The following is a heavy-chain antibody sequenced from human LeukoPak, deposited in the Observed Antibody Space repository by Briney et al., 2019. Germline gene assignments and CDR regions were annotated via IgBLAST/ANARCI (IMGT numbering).Heavy chain of an antibody. CDR2: IKQDGSER. V-gene: IGHV3-7*01. Sequence: GGSLRLSCEVSGFTLSTDWMNWVRQAPGKGLEWVANIKQDGSERYYVDSVKGRFTISRDNAKNSLYLQMNSLRAEDTAVYYCARSGVAFAGVTSFGHWGQGTLVTVSS. CDR1: GFTLSTDW. CDR3: ARSGVAFAGVTSFGH. J-gene: IGHJ4*02. D-gene: IGHD3-16*01.